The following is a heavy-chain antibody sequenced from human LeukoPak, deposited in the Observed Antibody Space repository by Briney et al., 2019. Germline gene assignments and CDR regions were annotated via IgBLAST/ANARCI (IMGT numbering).Heavy chain of an antibody. Sequence: GGSLRLSRAASGVTFSSYAMSWVRQAPGKGLEWVSAISGSGDSTYYGDSVKGRFTISRDNSKNTLYLQMNSLRAEDTAVYYCAKTRPLDSSSWSHGDYWGQGTLVTVSS. CDR1: GVTFSSYA. D-gene: IGHD6-13*01. V-gene: IGHV3-23*01. J-gene: IGHJ4*02. CDR3: AKTRPLDSSSWSHGDY. CDR2: ISGSGDST.